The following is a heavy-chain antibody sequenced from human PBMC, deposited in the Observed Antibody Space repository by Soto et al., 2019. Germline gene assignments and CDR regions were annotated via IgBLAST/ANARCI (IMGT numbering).Heavy chain of an antibody. D-gene: IGHD1-26*01. Sequence: AGGSLRLSCAASGFTFSSYAMSWVRQAPGKGLEWVSAISGSGGSTYYADSVKGRFAISRDNSKNTLYLQMNSLRAEDTAVYYCAKGPYLMTRDRNNYFDYWGQGTLVTVSS. CDR2: ISGSGGST. V-gene: IGHV3-23*01. CDR3: AKGPYLMTRDRNNYFDY. J-gene: IGHJ4*02. CDR1: GFTFSSYA.